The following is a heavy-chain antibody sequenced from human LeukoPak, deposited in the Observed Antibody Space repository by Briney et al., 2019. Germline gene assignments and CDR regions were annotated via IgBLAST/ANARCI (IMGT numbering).Heavy chain of an antibody. V-gene: IGHV1-2*05. CDR1: GYTFTGCY. D-gene: IGHD1-1*01. CDR2: INPNSGGT. CDR3: ARDRLCIDWNLPNAFDI. J-gene: IGHJ3*02. Sequence: ASVKVSCQASGYTFTGCYMHWVRQAPGQGLEWMGRINPNSGGTNYDQKFQGRVTMTRDTSISTSYMELSRLRFDDTGVYYCARDRLCIDWNLPNAFDIWGQGTMVTVSS.